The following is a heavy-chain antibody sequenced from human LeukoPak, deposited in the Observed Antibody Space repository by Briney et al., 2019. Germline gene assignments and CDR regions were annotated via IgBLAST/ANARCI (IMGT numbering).Heavy chain of an antibody. CDR3: AKDRGELYYFDY. V-gene: IGHV3-23*01. CDR1: GFTFSRYA. J-gene: IGHJ4*02. Sequence: GGSLRLSCGASGFTFSRYAMRWVRQAPGKGLEWVSGISGSGGRTHYADSVKGRFTVSRDNSKNTLFLQMNSLRAEDTAVYYCAKDRGELYYFDYWGRGTLVTVSS. CDR2: ISGSGGRT. D-gene: IGHD2-15*01.